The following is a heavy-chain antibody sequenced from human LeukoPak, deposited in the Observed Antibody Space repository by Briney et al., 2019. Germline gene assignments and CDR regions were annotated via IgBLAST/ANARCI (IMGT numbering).Heavy chain of an antibody. Sequence: QPGGSLRLSCAASGFTLSSYAMSWVRQGPGKGLEWVSAISVSGNTYHADSVKGRFTISRDSSKNTLYLQMNSLRAGDAAVYYCARVGSTVTTNGPYDYWGQGTLVTVSS. CDR1: GFTLSSYA. J-gene: IGHJ4*02. V-gene: IGHV3-23*01. CDR2: ISVSGNT. CDR3: ARVGSTVTTNGPYDY. D-gene: IGHD4-17*01.